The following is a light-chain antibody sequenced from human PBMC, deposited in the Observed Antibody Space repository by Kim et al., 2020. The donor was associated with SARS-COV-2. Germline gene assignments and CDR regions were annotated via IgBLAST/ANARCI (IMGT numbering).Light chain of an antibody. V-gene: IGLV10-54*01. J-gene: IGLJ3*02. Sequence: QAGLTQPPSVSKGLRQTATFTCTGDTNNVGYEGAAWLQQHQGHPPKLLSHRNNNRPSGISDRLSASRSGNTASLTITGLQPEDEADYHCSAWDSSLSAWVFGGGTQLTVL. CDR3: SAWDSSLSAWV. CDR2: RNN. CDR1: TNNVGYEG.